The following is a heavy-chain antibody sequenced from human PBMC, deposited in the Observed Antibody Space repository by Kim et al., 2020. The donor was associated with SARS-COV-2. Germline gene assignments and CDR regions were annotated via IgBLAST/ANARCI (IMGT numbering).Heavy chain of an antibody. V-gene: IGHV5-51*01. Sequence: GESLQISCQASGYTFTNHWIAWVRQMPGEGLEWMGIIHPDDSETKYSPSFEGQVTFSVDKSTTTAYLHWASLQASDTAIYYCVRHSRTWPADYWGQGTLVTVSS. CDR1: GYTFTNHW. CDR2: IHPDDSET. CDR3: VRHSRTWPADY. J-gene: IGHJ4*02. D-gene: IGHD2-2*01.